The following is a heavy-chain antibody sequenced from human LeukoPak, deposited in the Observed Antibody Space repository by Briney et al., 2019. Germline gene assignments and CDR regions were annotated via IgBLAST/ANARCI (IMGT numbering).Heavy chain of an antibody. J-gene: IGHJ4*02. CDR1: GGSISSSSYY. V-gene: IGHV4-39*01. CDR2: IYYSGST. D-gene: IGHD6-6*01. Sequence: SETLSLTCTVSGGSISSSSYYWGWLRQPPGKGLEWIGSIYYSGSTYYNPSLKSRVTISVDTSKNQFSLKLSSVAAADTAVYCCARRRRPSSSSAYFDYWGQGTLVTVSS. CDR3: ARRRRPSSSSAYFDY.